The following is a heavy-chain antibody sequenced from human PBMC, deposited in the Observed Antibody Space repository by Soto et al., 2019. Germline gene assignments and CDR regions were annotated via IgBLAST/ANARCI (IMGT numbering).Heavy chain of an antibody. CDR1: GFTFSSDS. CDR2: ISSSSSTK. Sequence: GGSLRLSCAASGFTFSSDSMNWVRQAPGKGLGWVSYISSSSSTKYYADSVKGRSTISKDNAKNSLYLQMNSLRDEDTAVYYCASSPVSSGYPGYFDSWGQGTLVTVSS. J-gene: IGHJ4*02. V-gene: IGHV3-48*02. D-gene: IGHD3-22*01. CDR3: ASSPVSSGYPGYFDS.